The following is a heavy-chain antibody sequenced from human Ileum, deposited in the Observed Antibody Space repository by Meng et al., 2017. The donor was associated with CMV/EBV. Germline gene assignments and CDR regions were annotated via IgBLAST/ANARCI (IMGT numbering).Heavy chain of an antibody. CDR2: IDPNSGGT. Sequence: ASVKVSCKASGYTFTGDYIHWVRQAPGQGLEWMGWIDPNSGGTRYAQSFQGRVSMTRDTSISTYYLEVSSLRSDDTAVYYCARDDPAIVALPPARGGMDVWGQGTSVTVSS. J-gene: IGHJ6*02. D-gene: IGHD2-2*01. CDR3: ARDDPAIVALPPARGGMDV. V-gene: IGHV1-2*02. CDR1: GYTFTGDY.